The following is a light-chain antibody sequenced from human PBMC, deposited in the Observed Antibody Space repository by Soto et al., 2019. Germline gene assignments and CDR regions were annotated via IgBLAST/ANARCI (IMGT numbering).Light chain of an antibody. CDR3: QQYYSTPQLT. Sequence: DIVMTQSPDSLAVSLGERATIKCKSSQSILYSSNNKNYLAWYQQKPGQPPKLLIYWASTRESGVPDRFSGSGSGTDFTLTISSLQAEDVAVYYCQQYYSTPQLTFGGGTKVDIK. CDR2: WAS. CDR1: QSILYSSNNKNY. J-gene: IGKJ4*01. V-gene: IGKV4-1*01.